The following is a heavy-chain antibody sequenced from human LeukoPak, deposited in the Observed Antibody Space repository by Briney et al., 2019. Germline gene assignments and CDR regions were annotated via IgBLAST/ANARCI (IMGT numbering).Heavy chain of an antibody. D-gene: IGHD2/OR15-2a*01. J-gene: IGHJ4*02. CDR3: ARQGYTAAYYFLDF. CDR1: GGSIRSYY. CDR2: IYTTGTT. Sequence: SETLSLTCDVSGGSIRSYYWGWVRQPAGKGLEWIGRIYTTGTTNFNPSLKSRLTMSVDTSKNQFSLNLPSVTAADTAVYFCARQGYTAAYYFLDFWSPGTLVTVSS. V-gene: IGHV4-4*07.